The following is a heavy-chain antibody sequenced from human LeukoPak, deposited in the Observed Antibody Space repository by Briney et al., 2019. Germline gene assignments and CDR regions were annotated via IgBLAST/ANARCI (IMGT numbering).Heavy chain of an antibody. CDR2: IWYDGTNK. Sequence: RSGGSLRLSCAASGFTFSSHGIHWVRQAPGRGLEWVAVIWYDGTNKYYEDSVKGRFSISRDDSKNTVYLQMSSLRAEDTSVYYCAGYYYDSSGYYYESAFDIWGQGTMVTVSS. CDR1: GFTFSSHG. D-gene: IGHD3-22*01. CDR3: AGYYYDSSGYYYESAFDI. V-gene: IGHV3-33*01. J-gene: IGHJ3*02.